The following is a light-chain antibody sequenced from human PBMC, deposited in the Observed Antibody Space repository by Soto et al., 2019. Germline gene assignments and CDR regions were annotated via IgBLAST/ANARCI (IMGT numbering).Light chain of an antibody. CDR2: QTT. CDR1: SSNVGNNY. Sequence: QSVLTQPPSVSAAPGQRVTMSCSGSSSNVGNNYVSWYQQLSGTAPKLLIFQTTERPSGIPDRFSGSKSGTAATLGITELQTGDEADYYCGTWDSSLSLWVFGGGTKVTVL. V-gene: IGLV1-51*02. J-gene: IGLJ3*02. CDR3: GTWDSSLSLWV.